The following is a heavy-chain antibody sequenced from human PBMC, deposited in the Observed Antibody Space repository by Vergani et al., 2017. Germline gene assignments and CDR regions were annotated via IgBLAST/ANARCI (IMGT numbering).Heavy chain of an antibody. CDR3: ARDHSSGKYYDGMDV. J-gene: IGHJ6*02. Sequence: QVQLVQSGAEVKKPGASVKVSCKASGYTFTGYYMHWVRQAPGQGLEWMGWINPNSGGTNYAQKFQGWVTMTRDTSISTAYMELSRLRSDDTAVYYCARDHSSGKYYDGMDVWGQGTTVTVSS. D-gene: IGHD6-19*01. CDR1: GYTFTGYY. V-gene: IGHV1-2*04. CDR2: INPNSGGT.